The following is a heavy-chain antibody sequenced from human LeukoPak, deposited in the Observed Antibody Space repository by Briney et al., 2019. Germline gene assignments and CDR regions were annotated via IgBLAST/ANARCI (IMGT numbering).Heavy chain of an antibody. D-gene: IGHD1-1*01. CDR3: TTSVFTGAWRGAFDI. Sequence: GGSLRLSCAASGFTFSSYAMSWVRQAPGKGLEWVSAISGSGGSTYYADSVKGRFTISRDNSKNTLYLQMNSLNTEDTAVYYCTTSVFTGAWRGAFDIWGQGTMVTVSS. V-gene: IGHV3-23*01. CDR1: GFTFSSYA. J-gene: IGHJ3*02. CDR2: ISGSGGST.